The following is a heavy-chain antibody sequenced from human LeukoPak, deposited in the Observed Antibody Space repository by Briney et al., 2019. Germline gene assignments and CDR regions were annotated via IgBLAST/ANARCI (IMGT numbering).Heavy chain of an antibody. V-gene: IGHV4-30-2*01. Sequence: SQTLSLTCAVSGGSISSGGYSWSWIRQLPGKGLEWIGYIYHSGSTYYNPSLKSRVTISVDRSKNQFSLKLSSVTAADTAVYYCASSLRFLEWSKFDPWGQGTLVTVSS. CDR2: IYHSGST. CDR1: GGSISSGGYS. D-gene: IGHD3-3*01. J-gene: IGHJ5*02. CDR3: ASSLRFLEWSKFDP.